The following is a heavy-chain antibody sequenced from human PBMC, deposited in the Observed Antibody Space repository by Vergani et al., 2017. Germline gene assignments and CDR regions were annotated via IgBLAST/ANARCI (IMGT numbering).Heavy chain of an antibody. V-gene: IGHV3-74*01. D-gene: IGHD6-19*01. CDR1: GFTFSRYW. CDR2: INSDGRST. Sequence: EVQLVESGGGLVQPGGSLRLSCAASGFTFSRYWMHWVRQAPGQGLVWVSRINSDGRSTSYADSVKGRFTISRDNAKNTLYLQMNSLRDEDTAVYYCARGMEAVAVSFDNWGQGTLVTVSS. CDR3: ARGMEAVAVSFDN. J-gene: IGHJ4*02.